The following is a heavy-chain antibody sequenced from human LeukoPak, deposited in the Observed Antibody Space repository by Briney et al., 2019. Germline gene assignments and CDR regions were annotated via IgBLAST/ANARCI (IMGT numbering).Heavy chain of an antibody. J-gene: IGHJ4*02. CDR3: AKDSSTWGNLAGHFDS. Sequence: SEXXSLICTVSGGSIVSHYWNWXRQPAGRGLEWIGRFYAGGTTNTSPSLKSRVTMSVDTSKNQFSLKLSSVTAADTAVYYCAKDSSTWGNLAGHFDSWGQGTLVTVSS. V-gene: IGHV4-4*07. CDR2: FYAGGTT. CDR1: GGSIVSHY. D-gene: IGHD6-13*01.